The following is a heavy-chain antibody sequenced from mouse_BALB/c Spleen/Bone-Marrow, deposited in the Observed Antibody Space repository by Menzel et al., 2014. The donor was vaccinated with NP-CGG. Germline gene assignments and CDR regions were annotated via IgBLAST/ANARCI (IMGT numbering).Heavy chain of an antibody. CDR3: ARSGYYGSSPYYAMDY. CDR2: ISSGSSTI. CDR1: GFTFSSFG. V-gene: IGHV5-17*02. Sequence: EVMLVESGGGLVRPGGSRKLSCAASGFTFSSFGMHWVRQAPEKGLEWVAYISSGSSTIYYADTVRGRFTISRDNPKNTLFLQMTSLRSEDTAMYYCARSGYYGSSPYYAMDYWGQGTSVTVSS. D-gene: IGHD1-1*01. J-gene: IGHJ4*01.